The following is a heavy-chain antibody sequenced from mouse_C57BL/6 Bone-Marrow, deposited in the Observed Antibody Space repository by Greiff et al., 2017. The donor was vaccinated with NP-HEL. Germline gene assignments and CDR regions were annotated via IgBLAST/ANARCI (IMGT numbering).Heavy chain of an antibody. V-gene: IGHV14-4*01. D-gene: IGHD2-3*01. Sequence: VQLQQSGAELVRPGASVKLSCTASGFIIKDDYMHWVKQRPEQGLEWIGWIDPENGDTEYASKFQGKATITADTSSNTAYLQLSSLTSEDTAVYYCTTGGYYPFAYWGQGTLVTVSA. CDR2: IDPENGDT. CDR1: GFIIKDDY. J-gene: IGHJ3*01. CDR3: TTGGYYPFAY.